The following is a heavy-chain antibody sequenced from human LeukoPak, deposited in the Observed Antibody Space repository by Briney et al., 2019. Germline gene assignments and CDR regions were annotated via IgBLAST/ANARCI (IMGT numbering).Heavy chain of an antibody. CDR1: GSTFSSSA. V-gene: IGHV1-69*06. CDR2: IIPVFGTA. J-gene: IGHJ4*02. CDR3: ARWANDYGAKSSYCFDY. Sequence: GASVKVSCKASGSTFSSSAISWVRQAPGQGLEWMGRIIPVFGTANYAQKFQGRITITADRSTSTAYMELSSLRSEDTAVYFCARWANDYGAKSSYCFDYWGQGTLVTVSS. D-gene: IGHD4-23*01.